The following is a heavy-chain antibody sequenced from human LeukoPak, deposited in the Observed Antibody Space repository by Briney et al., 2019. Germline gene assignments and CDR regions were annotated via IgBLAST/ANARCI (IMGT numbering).Heavy chain of an antibody. D-gene: IGHD5-24*01. CDR1: GGSFSGYY. Sequence: PSETLSLTCAVYGGSFSGYYWSWIRQPPGKGLEWIGEINHSGSTNYNPSLKSRVTISVDTSKNQLSLKLSSVTAADTAVYYCARERNPMATIDYWGQGTLVTVSS. J-gene: IGHJ4*02. CDR2: INHSGST. V-gene: IGHV4-34*01. CDR3: ARERNPMATIDY.